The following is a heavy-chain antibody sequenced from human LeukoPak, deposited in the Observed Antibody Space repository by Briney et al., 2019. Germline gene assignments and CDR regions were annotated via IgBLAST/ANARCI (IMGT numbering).Heavy chain of an antibody. CDR3: ARGPRPDSSGWYPGGAVDI. V-gene: IGHV1-46*01. CDR1: GYTFTSYY. D-gene: IGHD6-19*01. Sequence: GASVKVSCKASGYTFTSYYMHWVRQAPGQGLEWMGIINPSGGSTSYAQKFQGRVTMTRDTSTSTVYMELSSLRSEDTAVYYCARGPRPDSSGWYPGGAVDIWGQGTMVTVSS. CDR2: INPSGGST. J-gene: IGHJ3*02.